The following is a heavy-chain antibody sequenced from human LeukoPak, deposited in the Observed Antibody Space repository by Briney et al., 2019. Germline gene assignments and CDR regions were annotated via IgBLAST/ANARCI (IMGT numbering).Heavy chain of an antibody. CDR2: LIPIYGSA. CDR1: GGSFTFTSHA. Sequence: GASVKVSCKASGGSFTFTSHAISWVRQAPGQGLEWVGGLIPIYGSANYAQKVQGRVTITSAESTPTVYMELSSLRPEDSAVYYFAGFFYDNSGDAFDIWGQGTMVTVSS. V-gene: IGHV1-69*13. D-gene: IGHD3-22*01. CDR3: AGFFYDNSGDAFDI. J-gene: IGHJ3*02.